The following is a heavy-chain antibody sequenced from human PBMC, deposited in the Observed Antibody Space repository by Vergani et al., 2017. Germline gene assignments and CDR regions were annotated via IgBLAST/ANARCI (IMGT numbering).Heavy chain of an antibody. J-gene: IGHJ5*02. CDR3: ARDLRLLYNRFDP. D-gene: IGHD1-14*01. CDR1: GFTFNQYG. CDR2: TWYDGNNK. V-gene: IGHV3-33*01. Sequence: VQLVESGGGVVQPGTSLRLPCAASGFTFNQYGMHWVRQAPGKGLEWVAVTWYDGNNKQYADSVKGRFTISRDNSKSTMYLQMNSLRDEDTGVYYCARDLRLLYNRFDPWGQGTLVTVSS.